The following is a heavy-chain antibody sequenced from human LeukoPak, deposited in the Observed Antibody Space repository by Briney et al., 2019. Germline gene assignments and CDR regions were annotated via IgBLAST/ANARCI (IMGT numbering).Heavy chain of an antibody. CDR3: AIGFISQGAVIFDY. Sequence: EAGGSLRLSCATSGFTFDDYGMDLVRQAPGKGLEWVSGMSWNSATIGYADSGKVRFTISRAHAKNSLYLRMNSLRAEDTALYYRAIGFISQGAVIFDYWGQGTLVTASS. CDR1: GFTFDDYG. D-gene: IGHD3-3*02. V-gene: IGHV3-9*01. J-gene: IGHJ4*02. CDR2: MSWNSATI.